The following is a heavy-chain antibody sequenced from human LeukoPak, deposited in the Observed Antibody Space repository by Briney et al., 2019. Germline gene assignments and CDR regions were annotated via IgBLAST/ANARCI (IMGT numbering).Heavy chain of an antibody. CDR3: KARGDSYGLFDY. Sequence: PGGSLRLSCAASGFTFSDSAMHWVRQASGTGLEWVARIRSKANTYAASYAASVKGRFTISRDDSKNTASLQMNSLKTEDTAVYYCKARGDSYGLFDYWGHGTLVTVSS. D-gene: IGHD5-18*01. J-gene: IGHJ4*01. CDR2: IRSKANTYAA. CDR1: GFTFSDSA. V-gene: IGHV3-73*01.